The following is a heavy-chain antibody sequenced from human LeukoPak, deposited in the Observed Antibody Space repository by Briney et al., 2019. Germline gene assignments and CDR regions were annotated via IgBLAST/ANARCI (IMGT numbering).Heavy chain of an antibody. CDR2: IYTSGST. Sequence: KPSETLSLTCTVSGGSISSYYWSWIRQPPGKGLEWIGDIYTSGSTNYNPSLRSRVTISEDTSRNQFSLKLSSATAAETAVYYCARKGLFEAFDIWGQGTMVTVSS. CDR1: GGSISSYY. V-gene: IGHV4-4*09. D-gene: IGHD3-10*02. J-gene: IGHJ3*02. CDR3: ARKGLFEAFDI.